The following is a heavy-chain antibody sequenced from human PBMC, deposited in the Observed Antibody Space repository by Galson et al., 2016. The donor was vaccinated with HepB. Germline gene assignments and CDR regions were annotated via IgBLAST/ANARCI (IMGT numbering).Heavy chain of an antibody. CDR2: IKQDGSEE. V-gene: IGHV3-7*05. D-gene: IGHD3-10*01. CDR1: GFPFSSYW. CDR3: ARRRGSGSHDY. Sequence: PRLYCAASGFPFSSYWMSWVRQAPGKGLEWVANIKQDGSEEYYVDSVKGRFTISRDNAKNSLYLQMDSLRAGDTAVYYCARRRGSGSHDYWGQGTLVTVAS. J-gene: IGHJ4*02.